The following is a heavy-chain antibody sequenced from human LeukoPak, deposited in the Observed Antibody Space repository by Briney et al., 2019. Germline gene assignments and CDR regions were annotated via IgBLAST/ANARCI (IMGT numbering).Heavy chain of an antibody. CDR2: ISSSDSPI. V-gene: IGHV3-48*03. J-gene: IGHJ4*02. CDR3: AKDISHLYGSGSSLDY. D-gene: IGHD3-10*01. CDR1: GFTFSSYE. Sequence: PGGSLRLSCAASGFTFSSYEMNWVRQAPGKGLEWVSYISSSDSPIYYADSVKGRFTISRDNAKNSLYLQMNSLRAEDTALYYCAKDISHLYGSGSSLDYWGQGTLVTVSS.